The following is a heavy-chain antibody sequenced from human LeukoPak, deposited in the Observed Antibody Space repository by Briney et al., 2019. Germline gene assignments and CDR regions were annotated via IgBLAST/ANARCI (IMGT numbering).Heavy chain of an antibody. CDR1: GGSFSTYY. V-gene: IGHV4-59*08. Sequence: PSETLSLTCSVSGGSFSTYYWTWIRQPPGKGLEYIGYVNYTGSTNYNPSLQSRVAISIDTSKNQFSLKLRSVTAADTAVYFCARIDGDLLDSWGQGTLVAVSS. CDR2: VNYTGST. D-gene: IGHD4-17*01. J-gene: IGHJ4*02. CDR3: ARIDGDLLDS.